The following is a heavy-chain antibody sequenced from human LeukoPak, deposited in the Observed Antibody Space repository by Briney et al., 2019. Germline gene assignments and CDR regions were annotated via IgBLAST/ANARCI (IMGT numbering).Heavy chain of an antibody. V-gene: IGHV4-4*07. CDR1: GGSISSYY. D-gene: IGHD6-19*01. CDR3: ARVRIAVAGGGHYFDY. CDR2: IYPSGST. J-gene: IGHJ4*02. Sequence: KPSETLSLTCTVSGGSISSYYWTWIRQPAGKGLEWIGRIYPSGSTNYNPSLKSRVTISVDTSKNQFSLKLSSVTAADTAVYYCARVRIAVAGGGHYFDYWGQGTLVTVSS.